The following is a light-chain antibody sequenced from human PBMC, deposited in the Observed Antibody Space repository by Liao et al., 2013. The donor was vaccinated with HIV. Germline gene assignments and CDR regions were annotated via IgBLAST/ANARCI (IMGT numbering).Light chain of an antibody. Sequence: SYELTQPPSVSVAPGKTARITCGEFNIGSKSVHWFQQKPGQAPVLVIYYNNDRPSGIPERFSGSNSGNTATLTITRVEAGDEADYYCQLWDSSSDLWVFGGGTKLTVL. J-gene: IGLJ3*02. CDR1: NIGSKS. V-gene: IGLV3-21*04. CDR3: QLWDSSSDLWV. CDR2: YNN.